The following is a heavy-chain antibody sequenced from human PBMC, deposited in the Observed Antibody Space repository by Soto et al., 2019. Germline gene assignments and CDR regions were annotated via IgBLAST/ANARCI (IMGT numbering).Heavy chain of an antibody. CDR2: IDHNGST. J-gene: IGHJ5*02. CDR1: GGPISSGGYS. D-gene: IGHD1-1*01. V-gene: IGHV4-30-2*01. Sequence: QLQLQEAGSGLVRPSQTLSLTCAVSGGPISSGGYSWNWIRQPPGKGLEWIGYIDHNGSTLYNTSLKSRVTKTVDKSKNQFALKLTSVTAADTAVYYCARDQLEGSWFDPWGQGTLVTVSS. CDR3: ARDQLEGSWFDP.